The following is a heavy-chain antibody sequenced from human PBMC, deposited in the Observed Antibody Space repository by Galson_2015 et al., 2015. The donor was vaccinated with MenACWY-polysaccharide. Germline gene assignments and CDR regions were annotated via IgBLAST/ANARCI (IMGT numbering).Heavy chain of an antibody. D-gene: IGHD5-24*01. V-gene: IGHV3-21*01. CDR2: IRSSSSYI. Sequence: SLRLSCAASGFTFSGYSMSWVRQAPGKGLEWVSSIRSSSSYIYYADSVRGRFTISRDNAKNSLYLQMNSVRAEDTAVYYCARDGMAMATIPFDYWGQGTLVTVSS. CDR3: ARDGMAMATIPFDY. CDR1: GFTFSGYS. J-gene: IGHJ4*02.